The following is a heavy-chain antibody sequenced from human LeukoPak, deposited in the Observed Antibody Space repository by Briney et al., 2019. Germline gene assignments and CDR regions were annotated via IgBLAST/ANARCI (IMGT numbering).Heavy chain of an antibody. CDR2: FDPEDGET. Sequence: ASVKVSCKASGYTFTGYYIHWVRQAPGKGLEWMGGFDPEDGETIYAQKFQGRVTMTEDTSTDTAYMELSSLRSEDTAVYYCALGYCSGGSCYEWDYWGQGTLVTVSS. V-gene: IGHV1-24*01. J-gene: IGHJ4*02. CDR3: ALGYCSGGSCYEWDY. CDR1: GYTFTGYY. D-gene: IGHD2-15*01.